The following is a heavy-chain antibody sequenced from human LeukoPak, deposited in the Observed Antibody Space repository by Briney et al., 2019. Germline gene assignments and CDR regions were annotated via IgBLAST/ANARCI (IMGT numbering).Heavy chain of an antibody. CDR2: INSDGTGT. D-gene: IGHD3-22*01. J-gene: IGHJ4*02. CDR1: GFNFRSYW. CDR3: TRDARTCHSSGCWKPSDY. Sequence: AGGCLRLACAASGFNFRSYWMHWVRHAPGKGLGWVSRINSDGTGTYADSVKGRFTISRDNANNTFYLQMNSLRADDTAVYYCTRDARTCHSSGCWKPSDYWGRGALVTVSS. V-gene: IGHV3-74*01.